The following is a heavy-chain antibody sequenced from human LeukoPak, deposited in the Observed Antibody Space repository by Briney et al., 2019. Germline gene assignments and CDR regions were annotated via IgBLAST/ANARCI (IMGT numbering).Heavy chain of an antibody. CDR1: GFTLSDYW. Sequence: GSLRLSCAASGFTLSDYWMTWVRQAPGKGLEWVANIKHDGSEKYYVDSVKGRFTISRDISRNSLYLQMDSLRVEDTAMYYCARDSRGYSYGPNTDYWGQGTLVAVSS. J-gene: IGHJ4*02. D-gene: IGHD5-18*01. CDR3: ARDSRGYSYGPNTDY. CDR2: IKHDGSEK. V-gene: IGHV3-7*01.